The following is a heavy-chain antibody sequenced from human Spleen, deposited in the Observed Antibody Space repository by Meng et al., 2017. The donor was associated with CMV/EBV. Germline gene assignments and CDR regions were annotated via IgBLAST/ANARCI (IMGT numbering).Heavy chain of an antibody. CDR2: IRSKVNNEAT. D-gene: IGHD6-13*01. CDR1: GFTLSDSA. CDR3: SRQDDTSSPFDY. J-gene: IGHJ4*02. Sequence: CGFTLSDSARHGVREASGRGLEWVGGIRSKVNNEATVYGAAMKGRFTMYRDDSKNTADLQMNRRKTEDTAGYYCSRQDDTSSPFDYWGQGTLVTVSS. V-gene: IGHV3-73*01.